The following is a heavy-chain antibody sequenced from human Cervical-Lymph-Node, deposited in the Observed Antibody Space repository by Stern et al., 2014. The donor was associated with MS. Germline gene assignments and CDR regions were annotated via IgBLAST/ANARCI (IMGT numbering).Heavy chain of an antibody. CDR1: GFIFDDYA. CDR2: ISWNSGGI. D-gene: IGHD1-26*01. CDR3: AKGGRSSIRVGGYLDH. V-gene: IGHV3-9*01. J-gene: IGHJ4*02. Sequence: EVQLVESGGGLVQPGRSLRLSCTASGFIFDDYAMHWVRQAPGRGLEWVSYISWNSGGISYSDSVKGRFTISRDNARNSLYLQMNSLRPEDTAFYYCAKGGRSSIRVGGYLDHWGPGALVTVSS.